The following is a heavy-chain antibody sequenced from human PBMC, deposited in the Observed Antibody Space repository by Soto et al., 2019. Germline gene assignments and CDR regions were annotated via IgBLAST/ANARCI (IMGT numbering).Heavy chain of an antibody. D-gene: IGHD3-10*01. CDR3: ANSDRGGSGNSNF. CDR1: GFAFNTYA. V-gene: IGHV3-23*01. Sequence: EVQLLESGGGLVQPGGSLRLSCAASGFAFNTYAMDWVRQAPGKGLEWVSSISGSGDRTYYADSVKGRFTISRDNSENTLYLEMNSLRAEDTAVYYCANSDRGGSGNSNFWRQGTLVTVSS. CDR2: ISGSGDRT. J-gene: IGHJ4*02.